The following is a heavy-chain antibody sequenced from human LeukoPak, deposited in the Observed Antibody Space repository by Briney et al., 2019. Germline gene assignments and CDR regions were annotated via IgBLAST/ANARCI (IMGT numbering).Heavy chain of an antibody. CDR1: GYTFTGYY. Sequence: ASVKVSCKASGYTFTGYYMHWVRQAPGQEREWMGWINPNSGGTNYAQKFQGRVTMTRDTSISTSYMELSRLRSDDTAVYYCARAWLRLNPYFDYWGQGTLVTVSS. CDR2: INPNSGGT. D-gene: IGHD5-12*01. J-gene: IGHJ4*02. CDR3: ARAWLRLNPYFDY. V-gene: IGHV1-2*02.